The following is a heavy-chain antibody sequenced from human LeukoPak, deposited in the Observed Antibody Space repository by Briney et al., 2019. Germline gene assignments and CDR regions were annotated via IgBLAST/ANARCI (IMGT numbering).Heavy chain of an antibody. V-gene: IGHV1-69*06. D-gene: IGHD2-21*02. CDR2: IIPIFGTA. J-gene: IGHJ6*03. Sequence: SVKVSCKASGGTFSSYAISWVRQAPGQGLEWMGGIIPIFGTANYAQKFQGRVTITADKSTSTAYMELSSLRSEDTAVYYCARAGGAYCGGDCYSRYYYYYYYYMDVWGKGTTVTVSS. CDR3: ARAGGAYCGGDCYSRYYYYYYYYMDV. CDR1: GGTFSSYA.